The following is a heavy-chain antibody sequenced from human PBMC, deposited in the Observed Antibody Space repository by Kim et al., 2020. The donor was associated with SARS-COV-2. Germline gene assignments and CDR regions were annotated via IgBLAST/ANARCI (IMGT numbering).Heavy chain of an antibody. CDR1: GYTFTSYA. D-gene: IGHD6-13*01. V-gene: IGHV7-4-1*02. CDR3: ARDYSSWYEAGSYYYYGMDV. CDR2: INTNTGNP. Sequence: ASVKVSCKASGYTFTSYAMNWVRQAPGQGLEWMGWINTNTGNPTYAQGFTGRFVFSLDTSVSTAYLQISSLKAEDTAVYYCARDYSSWYEAGSYYYYGMDVWGQGTTVTVSS. J-gene: IGHJ6*02.